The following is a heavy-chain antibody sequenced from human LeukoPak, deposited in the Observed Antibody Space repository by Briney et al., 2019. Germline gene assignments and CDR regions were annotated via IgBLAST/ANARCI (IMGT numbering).Heavy chain of an antibody. J-gene: IGHJ4*02. CDR2: ISSSTGSTM. Sequence: GGSLRLSCAASGFTFSSYEMNWVRQAPGKGLEWVSYISSSTGSTMYYADSVKGRFTISRDNAKNSLYLQMNSLRAEDTAVYYCARDGGEWELSNWGQGTLVTVSS. D-gene: IGHD1-26*01. V-gene: IGHV3-48*03. CDR3: ARDGGEWELSN. CDR1: GFTFSSYE.